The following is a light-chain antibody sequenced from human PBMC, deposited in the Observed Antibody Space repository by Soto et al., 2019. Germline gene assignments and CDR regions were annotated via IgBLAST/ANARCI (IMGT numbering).Light chain of an antibody. V-gene: IGKV3-15*01. CDR2: GAS. J-gene: IGKJ4*01. CDR3: QQYNNWLSLT. Sequence: EIVMTQSPATLSVSPGERATLSCRASQSVSSNLAWYQQKPGQAPRLLIYGASTRATGIPARFSGSGSGTEFTLTISSLQSEYFAVYYCQQYNNWLSLTFDGVTKVVIK. CDR1: QSVSSN.